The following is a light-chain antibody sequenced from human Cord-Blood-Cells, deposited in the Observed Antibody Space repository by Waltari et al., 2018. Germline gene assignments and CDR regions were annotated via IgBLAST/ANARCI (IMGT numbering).Light chain of an antibody. CDR3: CSYAGSSTWV. Sequence: QSALTQPASVSGSPGQSITISCTGTSSVVGSYNLVPWYQQHPGKAPKLMIYEGSKRPSGVSNRLSGSKSGNTASLTISGLQAEDEADYYCCSYAGSSTWVFGGGTKLTVL. CDR2: EGS. CDR1: SSVVGSYNL. J-gene: IGLJ3*02. V-gene: IGLV2-23*01.